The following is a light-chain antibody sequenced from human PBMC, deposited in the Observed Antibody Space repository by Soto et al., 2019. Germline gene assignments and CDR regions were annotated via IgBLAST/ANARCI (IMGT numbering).Light chain of an antibody. CDR3: QQRGSWPFT. V-gene: IGKV3-11*01. Sequence: ETVLTQSPASLSLSPGERATLSCRASQSVSSYLAWYQQKPGQAPRLLIYDASTRATGIPGRFSGSGSGTDFTLTINSLEPEDCAVYSCQQRGSWPFTFGGGTKVDIK. J-gene: IGKJ4*02. CDR1: QSVSSY. CDR2: DAS.